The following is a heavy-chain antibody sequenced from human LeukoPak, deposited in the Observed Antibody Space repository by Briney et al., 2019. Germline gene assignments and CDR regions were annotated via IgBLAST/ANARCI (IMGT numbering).Heavy chain of an antibody. V-gene: IGHV1-69*13. CDR3: ARKRTYSSGWSVLYYGMDV. Sequence: EASVKVSCKASGYTFTSYGISWVRQAPGQGLEWMGGIIPIFGTANYAQKFQGRVTITADESTSTAYMELSSLRSEDTAVYYCARKRTYSSGWSVLYYGMDVWGQGTTVTVSS. CDR2: IIPIFGTA. D-gene: IGHD6-19*01. J-gene: IGHJ6*02. CDR1: GYTFTSYG.